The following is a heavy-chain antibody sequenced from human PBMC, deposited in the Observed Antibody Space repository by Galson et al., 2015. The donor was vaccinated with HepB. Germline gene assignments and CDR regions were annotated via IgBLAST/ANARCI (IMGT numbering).Heavy chain of an antibody. CDR1: GLAFSRDA. J-gene: IGHJ3*02. Sequence: SLRLSCPASGLAFSRDAKSWVRQAPGKGLERVSAISGSGGSTYYADSVKGRFTISRDNSKNTLYLQMNSLRAEDTAVYYCAKSSTATPIDAFDIWGQGTMVTVSS. V-gene: IGHV3-23*01. CDR3: AKSSTATPIDAFDI. D-gene: IGHD2-15*01. CDR2: ISGSGGST.